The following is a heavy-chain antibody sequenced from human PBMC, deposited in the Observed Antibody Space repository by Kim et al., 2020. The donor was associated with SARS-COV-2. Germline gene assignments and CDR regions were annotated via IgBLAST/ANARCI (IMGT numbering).Heavy chain of an antibody. CDR3: ARAERSLMVQFFDY. J-gene: IGHJ4*02. CDR1: GGSISSSNW. V-gene: IGHV4-4*02. D-gene: IGHD3-10*01. Sequence: SETLSLTCAVSGGSISSSNWWSWVRQPPGKGLEWIGEIYHSGSTNYNPSLKSRVTISVDKSKNQFSLKLSSVTAADTAVYYCARAERSLMVQFFDYWGQGTLVTVSS. CDR2: IYHSGST.